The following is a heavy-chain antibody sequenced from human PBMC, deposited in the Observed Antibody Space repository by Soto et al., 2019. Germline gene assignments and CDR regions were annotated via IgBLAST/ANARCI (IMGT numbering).Heavy chain of an antibody. V-gene: IGHV1-69*12. CDR1: GGTFSSYA. Sequence: QVQLVQSGAEVKKPGSSVKVSCKASGGTFSSYAISWVRQAPGQGLEWMGGIIPIFGTATYAQKFQGGVPITADESTSTAYMELSSRRSEDTAVYYCARESRYCSGGSCYFLPGIDYWGQGTLVTVSS. D-gene: IGHD2-15*01. CDR2: IIPIFGTA. J-gene: IGHJ4*02. CDR3: ARESRYCSGGSCYFLPGIDY.